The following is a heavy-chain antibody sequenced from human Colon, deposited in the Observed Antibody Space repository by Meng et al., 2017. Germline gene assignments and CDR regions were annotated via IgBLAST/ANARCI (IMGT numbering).Heavy chain of an antibody. D-gene: IGHD3-10*01. CDR3: ARGVDAGVDY. CDR1: GYTFTTYH. V-gene: IGHV1-8*01. CDR2: MSPDNGNT. Sequence: SVKVSCKASGYTFTTYHINWVRQAPGQGPEWMGWMSPDNGNTAYAQNFQGRVTMTRDSSIGTAYMELSSLRSQDTAVYYCARGVDAGVDYWGQGTPVTVSS. J-gene: IGHJ4*02.